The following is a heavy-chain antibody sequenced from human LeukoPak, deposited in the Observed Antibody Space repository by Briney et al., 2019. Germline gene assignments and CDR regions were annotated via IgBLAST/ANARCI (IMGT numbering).Heavy chain of an antibody. V-gene: IGHV4-59*01. D-gene: IGHD6-13*01. Sequence: SETLSLTCAVYGGSFSGYYWSWIRQPPGKGLEWIGYIYYSGSTNYNPSLKSRVTISVDTSKNQFSLKLSSVTAADTAVYYCATNLYSSSWYFGPYYYYGMDVWGQGTTVTVSS. CDR1: GGSFSGYY. CDR3: ATNLYSSSWYFGPYYYYGMDV. CDR2: IYYSGST. J-gene: IGHJ6*02.